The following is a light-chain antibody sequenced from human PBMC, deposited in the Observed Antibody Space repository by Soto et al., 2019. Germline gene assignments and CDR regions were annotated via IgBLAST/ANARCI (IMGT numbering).Light chain of an antibody. J-gene: IGLJ1*01. Sequence: QSALTQPASVSGSPGQSITISCTGTSSDVGGYNYVSWYQQHPGKAPKLMIYDVSNRPSGVSNRFSGSKSGNTASLTISGLQAEDEVDYYCSSYTSSSTLLYVFGTRTKLTVL. V-gene: IGLV2-14*01. CDR3: SSYTSSSTLLYV. CDR1: SSDVGGYNY. CDR2: DVS.